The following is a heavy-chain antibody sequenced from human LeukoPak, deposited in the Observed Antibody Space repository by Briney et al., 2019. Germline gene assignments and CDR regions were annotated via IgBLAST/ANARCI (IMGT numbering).Heavy chain of an antibody. J-gene: IGHJ6*02. CDR2: IYDSVST. CDR1: GGSIGSGGYF. V-gene: IGHV4-30-2*01. Sequence: SETLSLTCTVSGGSIGSGGYFWSWIRQPPGKGLEFLGYIYDSVSTYYNPSLKSRVSISVDRSKNQFSLKLSSVTAADTAVYYCARDYADSSSMDVWGQGTTVTVSS. CDR3: ARDYADSSSMDV. D-gene: IGHD6-13*01.